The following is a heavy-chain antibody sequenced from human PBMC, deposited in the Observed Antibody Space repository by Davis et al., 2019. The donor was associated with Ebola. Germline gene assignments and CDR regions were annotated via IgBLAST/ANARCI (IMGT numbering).Heavy chain of an antibody. V-gene: IGHV4-39*02. J-gene: IGHJ6*02. Sequence: MPGGSLRLSCTVSGGSISSSSYYWGWIRQPPGKGLEWIGSIYYSGSTYYNPSLKSRVTISVDTSKNHFSLKLSSVTAADTAVYFCARDGRGSSGWYRKPTDYGLDVWGQGTTVTVSS. CDR3: ARDGRGSSGWYRKPTDYGLDV. CDR1: GGSISSSSYY. CDR2: IYYSGST. D-gene: IGHD6-19*01.